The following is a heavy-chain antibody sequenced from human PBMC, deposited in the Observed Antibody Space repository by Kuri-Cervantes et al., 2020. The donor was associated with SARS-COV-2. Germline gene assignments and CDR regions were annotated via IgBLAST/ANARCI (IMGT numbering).Heavy chain of an antibody. CDR1: GYTFTGYY. CDR3: AREYSGSYYVLGLTEYFQH. CDR2: INPNSGGT. Sequence: ASVKVSCKASGYTFTGYYMHWVRQAPGQGLEWMGWINPNSGGTNYAQKFQGRVTMTRDTSISTAYMELSRLRSDDTAVYYCAREYSGSYYVLGLTEYFQHWGQGTLVTVSS. D-gene: IGHD1-26*01. V-gene: IGHV1-2*02. J-gene: IGHJ1*01.